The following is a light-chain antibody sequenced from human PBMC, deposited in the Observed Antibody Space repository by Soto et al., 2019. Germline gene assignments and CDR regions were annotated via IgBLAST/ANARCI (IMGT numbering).Light chain of an antibody. Sequence: SDRSPPPSSSRSPGQSVTISCTGTSSDVGGYNYVSWYQQHPGKAPKLMIYEVSERPSGVPDRFSGSKSSNTASLTVSGLQAEDEADYYCSSYAGSSNVFGTGTKVTAL. V-gene: IGLV2-8*02. CDR1: SSDVGGYNY. CDR2: EVS. CDR3: SSYAGSSNV. J-gene: IGLJ1*01.